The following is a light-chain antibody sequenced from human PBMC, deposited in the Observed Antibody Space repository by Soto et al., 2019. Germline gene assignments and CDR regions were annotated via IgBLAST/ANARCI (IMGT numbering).Light chain of an antibody. V-gene: IGKV3-11*01. J-gene: IGKJ4*01. CDR1: ETIDRY. CDR2: DAS. Sequence: EIVLTQSPAPLSLSPGESATLSCRASETIDRYLAWYQQKPGQAPRLLIHDASNRATGIPARFSGGGSGTDFTLTISSLEPEDSAVYYCQQRSSWPTFGGGTKVEI. CDR3: QQRSSWPT.